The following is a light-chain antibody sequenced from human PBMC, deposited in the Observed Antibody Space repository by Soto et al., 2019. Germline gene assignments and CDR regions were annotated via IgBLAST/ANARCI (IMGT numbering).Light chain of an antibody. J-gene: IGKJ3*01. Sequence: DIQMTQSPSSLSASVGDSVTLTCRASQRLFSFLNWYQQAPGRAPKLRISTAYKLQSGVPSRFRRSESGTEVTLTISSLQPEDFAIYFCQQTYSAPFTFGPGTKVDVK. CDR2: TAY. CDR3: QQTYSAPFT. V-gene: IGKV1-39*01. CDR1: QRLFSF.